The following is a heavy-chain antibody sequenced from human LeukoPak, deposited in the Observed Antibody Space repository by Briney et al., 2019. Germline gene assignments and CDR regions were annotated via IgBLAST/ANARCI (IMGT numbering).Heavy chain of an antibody. CDR1: GYTFTSYG. V-gene: IGHV1-18*04. D-gene: IGHD6-19*01. CDR2: ISADNGNT. CDR3: ARDTPQYSSGWYYFDY. J-gene: IGHJ4*02. Sequence: RWASVKVSCKASGYTFTSYGISWVRQAPGQGLEWMGWISADNGNTNYAQKFQSRVTMTTETSTSTAYMELRSLRSDDTAVYYCARDTPQYSSGWYYFDYWGQGTLVTVSS.